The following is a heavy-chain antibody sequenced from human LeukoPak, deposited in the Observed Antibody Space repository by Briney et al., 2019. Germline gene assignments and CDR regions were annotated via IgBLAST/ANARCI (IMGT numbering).Heavy chain of an antibody. CDR1: GGTSSSYA. Sequence: SVKVSCKASGGTSSSYAISWVRQAPGQGLEWMGRIIPILGIANYAQKFQGRVTITADKSTSTAYMELSSLRSEDTAVYYCARASDYYDSSGYGWYYYGMDVWGQGTTVTVSS. J-gene: IGHJ6*02. D-gene: IGHD3-22*01. CDR2: IIPILGIA. V-gene: IGHV1-69*04. CDR3: ARASDYYDSSGYGWYYYGMDV.